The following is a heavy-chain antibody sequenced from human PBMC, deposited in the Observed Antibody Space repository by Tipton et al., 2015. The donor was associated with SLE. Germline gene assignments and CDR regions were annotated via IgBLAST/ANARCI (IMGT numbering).Heavy chain of an antibody. D-gene: IGHD3-9*01. Sequence: QLVQSGAEVKKPGESLKISCKGSGYRFPGYWIGWVRQMPGKGLEWMGIIYPDDSDTRYSPSFQGQVTISADKSISTAYLQWSSLRASDTAMYYCARPFDNFLSADYWGQGTLVTVSS. J-gene: IGHJ4*02. CDR1: GYRFPGYW. CDR2: IYPDDSDT. V-gene: IGHV5-51*03. CDR3: ARPFDNFLSADY.